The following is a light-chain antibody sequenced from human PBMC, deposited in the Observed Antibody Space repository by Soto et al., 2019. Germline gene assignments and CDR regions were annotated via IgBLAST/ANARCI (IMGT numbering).Light chain of an antibody. CDR3: SSYTNSTTYV. CDR2: EVS. J-gene: IGLJ1*01. Sequence: QSALAQPPSVSGSPGQSVTISCTGTSSDVGRHNYVSWYQQPPGTVPKLMIYEVSNRPSGVPDRFSGSKSGNTASLTISGLQAEDEADYYCSSYTNSTTYVFGTGTKVTVL. V-gene: IGLV2-18*02. CDR1: SSDVGRHNY.